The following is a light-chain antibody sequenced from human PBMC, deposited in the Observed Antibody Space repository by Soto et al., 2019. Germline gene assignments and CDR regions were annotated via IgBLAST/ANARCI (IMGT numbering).Light chain of an antibody. J-gene: IGLJ2*01. Sequence: QAVVTQEPSLIVSPGGTVTLTCGSSTGPVTSGHYPYWFHQKPGQAPRTLIYDTSNKHSWTPARFSGSLLGGKAALTISGAQPEDEAEYYCLLYYNGPVVIGGGTKLTVL. CDR3: LLYYNGPVV. CDR1: TGPVTSGHY. CDR2: DTS. V-gene: IGLV7-46*01.